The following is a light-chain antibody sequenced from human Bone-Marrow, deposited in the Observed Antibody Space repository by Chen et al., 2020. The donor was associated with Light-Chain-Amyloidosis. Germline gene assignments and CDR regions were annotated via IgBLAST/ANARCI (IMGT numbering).Light chain of an antibody. Sequence: QSALTQPASVSGSPAQSITISCTGTSSDVGGDNHVAWYQQHPDKAPKLRIYEVTNRPSWVPDRFSGSKADNTASLTISGLQTEDEADYFCGSYTSTNTRVFGSGTRVTV. V-gene: IGLV2-14*01. CDR1: SSDVGGDNH. CDR2: EVT. CDR3: GSYTSTNTRV. J-gene: IGLJ1*01.